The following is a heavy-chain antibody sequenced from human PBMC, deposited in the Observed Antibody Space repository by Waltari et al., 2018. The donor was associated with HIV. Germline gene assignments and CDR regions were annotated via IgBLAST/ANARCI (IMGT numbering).Heavy chain of an antibody. CDR2: ISYDGSNK. Sequence: QVQLVESGGGVVQPGRSLRLSCAASGFTFSSYAMHWVRQAPGKGLEWVAVISYDGSNKYYADAGKGRFTISRDNSKNTLYLQMNSLRAEDTAVYYCARPYSSSWYSDYWGQGTLVTVSS. V-gene: IGHV3-30*04. J-gene: IGHJ4*02. D-gene: IGHD6-13*01. CDR3: ARPYSSSWYSDY. CDR1: GFTFSSYA.